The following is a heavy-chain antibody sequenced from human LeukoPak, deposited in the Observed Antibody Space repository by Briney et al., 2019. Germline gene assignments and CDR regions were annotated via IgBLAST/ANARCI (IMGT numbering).Heavy chain of an antibody. Sequence: PGGSLRLSCAASGFTVSSNYMSWVRQAPGKGLEWVSVIYSGGSTYYADSVKGRFTISRDNSKNTLYLQMNSLRAEHTAVYYCAREGNGSYYFDYWGQGTLVTVSS. V-gene: IGHV3-53*01. J-gene: IGHJ4*02. CDR3: AREGNGSYYFDY. D-gene: IGHD1-26*01. CDR1: GFTVSSNY. CDR2: IYSGGST.